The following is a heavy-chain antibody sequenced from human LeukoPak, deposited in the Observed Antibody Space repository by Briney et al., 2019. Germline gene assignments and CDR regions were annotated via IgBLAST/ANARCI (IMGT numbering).Heavy chain of an antibody. V-gene: IGHV3-7*01. D-gene: IGHD1-26*01. Sequence: GGSLRLSCAASGFTFSNHWMTWVRQAPGKGLEWVANIREDGGDKYYVASVKGRFTISRDNAKNSLYLQMSSLRVDDTAMYYCARAVGAIPVNWGQGTLVSVSS. J-gene: IGHJ4*02. CDR3: ARAVGAIPVN. CDR1: GFTFSNHW. CDR2: IREDGGDK.